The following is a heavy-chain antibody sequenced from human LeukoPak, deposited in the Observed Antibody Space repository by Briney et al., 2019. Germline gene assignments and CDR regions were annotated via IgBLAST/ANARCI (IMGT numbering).Heavy chain of an antibody. V-gene: IGHV1-18*01. CDR3: ARGRIMITFGGVIAPCAFDI. CDR1: GYTFTSYG. J-gene: IGHJ3*02. CDR2: ISAYNGNT. Sequence: ASVKVSCKASGYTFTSYGISWVRQAPGQGLEWMGWISAYNGNTNSAQKLQGRVTMTTDTSTSTAYMELRSQRPDDKDVYDCARGRIMITFGGVIAPCAFDIWGQGTMVTVSS. D-gene: IGHD3-16*02.